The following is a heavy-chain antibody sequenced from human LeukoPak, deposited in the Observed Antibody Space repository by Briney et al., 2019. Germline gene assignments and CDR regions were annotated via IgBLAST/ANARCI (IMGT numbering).Heavy chain of an antibody. D-gene: IGHD3-22*01. CDR2: IYYSGST. CDR3: ARVIYYDSSGYYLGSFDY. Sequence: SETLSLTCTVSGGSISSYYWGWIRQPPGKGLEWIGSIYYSGSTYYNPSLKSRVTISVDTSKNQFSLKLSSVTAADTAVYYCARVIYYDSSGYYLGSFDYWGQGTLVTVSS. V-gene: IGHV4-39*07. J-gene: IGHJ4*02. CDR1: GGSISSYY.